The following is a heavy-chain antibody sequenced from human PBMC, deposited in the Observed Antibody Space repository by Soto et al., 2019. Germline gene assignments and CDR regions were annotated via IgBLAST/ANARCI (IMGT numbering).Heavy chain of an antibody. D-gene: IGHD2-15*01. Sequence: GGSLRLSCAASGFIFSTYAMHWVRQVPGKGLEWVALISYDGNHKYYPDSARGRFTISRDNSNNTLYLQMNSLRDEDTALYYCARDKWPNTKELAARFWFDPWGQGTLVTVSS. CDR3: ARDKWPNTKELAARFWFDP. V-gene: IGHV3-30*04. CDR2: ISYDGNHK. J-gene: IGHJ5*02. CDR1: GFIFSTYA.